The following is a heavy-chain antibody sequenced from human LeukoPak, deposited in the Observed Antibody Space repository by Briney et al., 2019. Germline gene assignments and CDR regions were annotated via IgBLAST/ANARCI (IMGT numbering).Heavy chain of an antibody. CDR3: AKDNGGYSGYDHFDY. CDR1: GFTFSSYA. J-gene: IGHJ4*02. Sequence: GGSLRLSCAASGFTFSSYAMSWVRQAPGKGLEWVSAISGSGGSTYYADSVKGRFTISRDNSKNTLYLQMNSLRADDTALYYCAKDNGGYSGYDHFDYWGQGTLVTVSS. CDR2: ISGSGGST. D-gene: IGHD5-12*01. V-gene: IGHV3-23*01.